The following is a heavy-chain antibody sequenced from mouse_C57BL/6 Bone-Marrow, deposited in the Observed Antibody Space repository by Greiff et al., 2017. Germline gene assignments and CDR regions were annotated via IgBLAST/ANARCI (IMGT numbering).Heavy chain of an antibody. D-gene: IGHD2-4*01. CDR3: VSPFYYDYDGRNYYAMDY. J-gene: IGHJ4*01. V-gene: IGHV10-1*01. Sequence: EVNLVESGGGLVQPKGSLKLSCAASGFSFNTYAMNWVRQAPGKGLEWVARIRSKSNNYATYYADSVKDRFTISRDDSESMLYLQMNNLKTEDTAMYYCVSPFYYDYDGRNYYAMDYWGQGTSVTVSS. CDR2: IRSKSNNYAT. CDR1: GFSFNTYA.